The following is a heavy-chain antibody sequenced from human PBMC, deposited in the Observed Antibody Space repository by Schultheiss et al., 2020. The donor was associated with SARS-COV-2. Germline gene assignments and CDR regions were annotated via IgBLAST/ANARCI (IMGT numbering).Heavy chain of an antibody. V-gene: IGHV4-31*03. D-gene: IGHD5-24*01. J-gene: IGHJ3*02. CDR2: IYYSGST. Sequence: SETLSLTCTVSGGSISSGGYYWSWIRQHPGKGLEWIGYIYYSGSTYYNPSLKSRVTISVDTSKNQFSLKLSSVTAADTAVYYCARERVATTNDAFDIWGQGTMVTVSS. CDR1: GGSISSGGYY. CDR3: ARERVATTNDAFDI.